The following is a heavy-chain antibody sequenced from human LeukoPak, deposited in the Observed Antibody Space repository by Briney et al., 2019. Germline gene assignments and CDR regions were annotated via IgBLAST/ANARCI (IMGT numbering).Heavy chain of an antibody. D-gene: IGHD1-7*01. CDR3: ARTPNNWNYHTDY. Sequence: GESLKISCKGSGYSFTSYWIGWVRQMPGKGLEWMGVIYPGDSDTRYSPSFQGQVTISADKSISTAYLQWSSLKASDTAMYYCARTPNNWNYHTDYWGQGTLVTVSS. J-gene: IGHJ4*02. CDR1: GYSFTSYW. V-gene: IGHV5-51*01. CDR2: IYPGDSDT.